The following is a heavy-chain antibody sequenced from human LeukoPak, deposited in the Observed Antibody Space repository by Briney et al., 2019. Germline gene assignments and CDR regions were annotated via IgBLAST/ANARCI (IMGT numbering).Heavy chain of an antibody. CDR3: ARFPDPIVVVPAATVSNWFDP. Sequence: APVKVSRTASVYTFTSYGICLVRLAPGQGLEWMGWISAYKGNTNYAQKLEGRVTMTTHTSTSTAYMELRSPRSDDTAVYYCARFPDPIVVVPAATVSNWFDPGGQGTLVTVSA. D-gene: IGHD2-2*01. CDR2: ISAYKGNT. CDR1: VYTFTSYG. V-gene: IGHV1-18*01. J-gene: IGHJ5*02.